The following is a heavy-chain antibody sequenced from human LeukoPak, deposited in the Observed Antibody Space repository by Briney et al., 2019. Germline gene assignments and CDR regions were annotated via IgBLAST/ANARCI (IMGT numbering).Heavy chain of an antibody. CDR1: GYSISSGYY. V-gene: IGHV4-38-2*02. Sequence: SETLSLTCTVSGYSISSGYYWGWIRQPPGKGLEWIGSIYHSGSTYHNPSLKSRVTISVDTSKNQFSLKLSSVTAADTAVYYCARTEVVPAATPWSIYSSSWYKFDYWGQGTLVTVSS. D-gene: IGHD6-13*01. CDR3: ARTEVVPAATPWSIYSSSWYKFDY. J-gene: IGHJ4*02. CDR2: IYHSGST.